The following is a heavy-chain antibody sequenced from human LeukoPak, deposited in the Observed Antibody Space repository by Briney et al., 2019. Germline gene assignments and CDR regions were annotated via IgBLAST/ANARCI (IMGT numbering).Heavy chain of an antibody. CDR2: INYSGST. Sequence: SETLSLNCTVSGGSISNYYWSWIRQPPGKGLEWIGYINYSGSTNFNPSLKSRVTISVDTSKNQFSLKLSSVTAADTAVYYCASGGIVVVPHYFDYWGQGTLVTVSS. CDR3: ASGGIVVVPHYFDY. J-gene: IGHJ4*02. D-gene: IGHD2-15*01. CDR1: GGSISNYY. V-gene: IGHV4-59*01.